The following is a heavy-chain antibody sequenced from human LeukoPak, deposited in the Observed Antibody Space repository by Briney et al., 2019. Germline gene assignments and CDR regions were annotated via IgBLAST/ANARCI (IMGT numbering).Heavy chain of an antibody. CDR1: GGSISSSSYY. CDR2: IYYSGST. D-gene: IGHD6-13*01. J-gene: IGHJ3*02. V-gene: IGHV4-39*07. Sequence: PSETLTLTCTVSGGSISSSSYYWGWIRQPPGKGLEWIGSIYYSGSTYYNPSLKSRVTISVDTSKNQFSLKLSSVTAADTAVYYCAHPLIAAAGTGAFDIWGQGTMVTVSS. CDR3: AHPLIAAAGTGAFDI.